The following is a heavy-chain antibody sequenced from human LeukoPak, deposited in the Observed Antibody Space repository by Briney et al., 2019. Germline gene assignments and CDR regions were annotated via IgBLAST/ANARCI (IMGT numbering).Heavy chain of an antibody. CDR3: AKGVIAVAGTGSRFDY. Sequence: GGSLRLSCAASGLTFSSYAMSWVRQAPGKGLGWVSAISGSGGSTYYADSVKGRFTISRDNSKNTLYLQMNSLRAEDTAVYYCAKGVIAVAGTGSRFDYWGQGTLVTVSS. CDR1: GLTFSSYA. D-gene: IGHD6-19*01. CDR2: ISGSGGST. J-gene: IGHJ4*02. V-gene: IGHV3-23*01.